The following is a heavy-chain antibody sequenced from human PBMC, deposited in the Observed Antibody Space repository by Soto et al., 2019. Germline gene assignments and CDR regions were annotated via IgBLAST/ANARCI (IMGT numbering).Heavy chain of an antibody. CDR2: IYYSGST. CDR3: ASYSAYGYVAFDI. V-gene: IGHV4-59*08. D-gene: IGHD5-12*01. CDR1: GGSIRTYY. J-gene: IGHJ3*02. Sequence: SETLSLTCTVSGGSIRTYYWSWIRQPPGKGLEWIGYIYYSGSTYDNPSLKSRFTISVDTSKNQFSLRLSSATAADTAVYYCASYSAYGYVAFDIWGQGTMVTVSS.